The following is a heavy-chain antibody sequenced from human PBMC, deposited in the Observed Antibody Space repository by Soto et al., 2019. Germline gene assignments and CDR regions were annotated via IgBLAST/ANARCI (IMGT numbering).Heavy chain of an antibody. D-gene: IGHD3-10*01. V-gene: IGHV4-34*01. CDR3: ARASSSGSYYNRWFNDY. Sequence: PSETLSLTCAVYGGSFSGYYWSWIRQPPGKGLEWIGEINHSGSTNYNPSLKSRVTISVDTSKNQFSLKLSSVTAADTAVYYCARASSSGSYYNRWFNDYWGQGTLVTVSS. CDR1: GGSFSGYY. CDR2: INHSGST. J-gene: IGHJ4*02.